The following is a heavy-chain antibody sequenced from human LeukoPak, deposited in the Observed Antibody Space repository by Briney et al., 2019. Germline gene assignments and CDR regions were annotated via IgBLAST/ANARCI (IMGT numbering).Heavy chain of an antibody. Sequence: SETLSLTCAVYGGSFSGYYWSWIRQPPGKGLEWIGEINHSGSTNYNPSLKSRVTISVDTPKNQFSLKLSSVTAADTAVYYCARGDYVNAFDIWGQGTMVTVSS. CDR2: INHSGST. CDR1: GGSFSGYY. D-gene: IGHD4-17*01. V-gene: IGHV4-34*01. CDR3: ARGDYVNAFDI. J-gene: IGHJ3*02.